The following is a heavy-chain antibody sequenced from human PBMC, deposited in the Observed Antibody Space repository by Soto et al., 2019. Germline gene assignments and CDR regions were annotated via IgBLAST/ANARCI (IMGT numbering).Heavy chain of an antibody. CDR3: ARHRYYYDSSGYYHYFDY. V-gene: IGHV4-39*01. CDR1: GGSISSSSYY. J-gene: IGHJ4*02. D-gene: IGHD3-22*01. Sequence: SETLSLTCTVSGGSISSSSYYWGWIRQPPGKGLEWIGSIYYSGSTYYNPSLKSRVTISVDTSKNQFSLKLSSVTAADTAVYYCARHRYYYDSSGYYHYFDYWGQGTLDTVSS. CDR2: IYYSGST.